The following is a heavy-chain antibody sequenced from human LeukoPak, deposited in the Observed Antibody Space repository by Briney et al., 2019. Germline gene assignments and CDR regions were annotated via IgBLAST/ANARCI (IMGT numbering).Heavy chain of an antibody. CDR1: GDSISDDSISNYY. D-gene: IGHD4/OR15-4a*01. CDR2: IYYSGST. J-gene: IGHJ4*02. V-gene: IGHV4-61*01. Sequence: SETLSLTCTVSGDSISDDSISNYYWSWIRQPPGKGLEYVGCIYYSGSTNYNPSLKSRVTISVDSSKSQVSLRLSSVTAADTAVYYCARVQLQYYGAIGLFDDWGQGTLVTVSS. CDR3: ARVQLQYYGAIGLFDD.